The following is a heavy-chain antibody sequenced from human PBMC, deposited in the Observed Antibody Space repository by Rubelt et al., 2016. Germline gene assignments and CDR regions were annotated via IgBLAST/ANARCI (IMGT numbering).Heavy chain of an antibody. J-gene: IGHJ4*02. V-gene: IGHV4-39*01. CDR1: GGSISSSSYY. D-gene: IGHD6-19*01. CDR3: ARLSSGWYYFDY. Sequence: QLQLQESGPGLVKPSETLSLTCTVSGGSISSSSYYWGWIRQPPGKGLEWIGSIYYSGSTYYNPSLKSRVTISVDTSKNQFSLKRSSVTAADTAVYYCARLSSGWYYFDYWGQGTLVTVSS. CDR2: IYYSGST.